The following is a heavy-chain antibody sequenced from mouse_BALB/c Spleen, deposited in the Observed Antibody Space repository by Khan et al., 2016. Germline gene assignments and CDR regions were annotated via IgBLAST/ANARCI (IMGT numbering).Heavy chain of an antibody. Sequence: QVQLQQSGAELMKPGASVKLSCKATGYTFSNYWIEWVKQRPGHGLEWIGELLPGSDRTNYNEKFKVKSTFTADTSSNTAYMQLSRLTIEDHAICYWARAWYSMDHCGQGTSVTISS. J-gene: IGHJ4*01. V-gene: IGHV1-9*01. CDR1: GYTFSNYW. CDR2: LLPGSDRT. CDR3: ARAWYSMDH.